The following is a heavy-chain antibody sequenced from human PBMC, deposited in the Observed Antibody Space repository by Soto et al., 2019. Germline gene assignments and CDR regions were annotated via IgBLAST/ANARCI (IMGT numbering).Heavy chain of an antibody. D-gene: IGHD6-13*01. CDR1: GGSISSYY. J-gene: IGHJ6*01. CDR2: IYYSGST. Sequence: SETLSLTCTVSGGSISSYYWSWIRQPPGKGLEWIGYIYYSGSTNYNPSLKSRVTISVDTSKNQFSLKLSSVTAADTAVYYCARDVRAAAGPHEYGMDVWGQGTTVTVS. CDR3: ARDVRAAAGPHEYGMDV. V-gene: IGHV4-59*01.